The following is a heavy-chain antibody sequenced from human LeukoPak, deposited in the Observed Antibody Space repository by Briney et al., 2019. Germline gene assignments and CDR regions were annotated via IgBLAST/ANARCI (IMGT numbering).Heavy chain of an antibody. CDR2: ISGSGGST. CDR3: AKSPSGYYYYFDY. CDR1: GFTFSSYE. V-gene: IGHV3-23*01. Sequence: GGSLRLSCAASGFTFSSYEMNWVRQAPGKGLEWVSAISGSGGSTYYADSVKGRFTVSRDNSKNTLFLHMTSLRAEDTAVYYCAKSPSGYYYYFDYWGQGTLVTVSS. J-gene: IGHJ4*02. D-gene: IGHD3-22*01.